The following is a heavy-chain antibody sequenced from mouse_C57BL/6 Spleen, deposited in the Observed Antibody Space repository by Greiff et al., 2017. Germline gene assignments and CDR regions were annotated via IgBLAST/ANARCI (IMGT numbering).Heavy chain of an antibody. CDR1: GYSITSGYY. CDR2: ISYDGSN. Sequence: EVQLQESGPGLVKPSQSLSLTCSVTGYSITSGYYWNWIRQFPGNKLEWRGYISYDGSNNYNPSLKNRISITRKTSKNQFFLKLNSVTTEDTATYYCAHHGYKGYWGQGTTLTVSS. J-gene: IGHJ2*01. CDR3: AHHGYKGY. D-gene: IGHD1-2*01. V-gene: IGHV3-6*01.